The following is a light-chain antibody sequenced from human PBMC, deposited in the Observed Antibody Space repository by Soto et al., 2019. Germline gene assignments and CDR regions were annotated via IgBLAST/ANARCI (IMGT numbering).Light chain of an antibody. Sequence: EIVMSHSLATLPVSPGERATLSCRASQTVRNNYLAWYQQKPGQAPRLLIYDASSRATGIPDRFSGGGSGTDFTLTISRLEPEDFTVYYCQQYGSLPWTFGQGGNVDI. CDR1: QTVRNNY. V-gene: IGKV3-20*01. J-gene: IGKJ1*01. CDR2: DAS. CDR3: QQYGSLPWT.